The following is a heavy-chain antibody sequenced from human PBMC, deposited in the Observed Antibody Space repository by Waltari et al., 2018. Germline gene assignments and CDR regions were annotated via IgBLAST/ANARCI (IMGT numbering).Heavy chain of an antibody. D-gene: IGHD3-16*01. CDR3: AREKGPYHYYAMDV. CDR2: IYSGGSR. V-gene: IGHV3-66*02. J-gene: IGHJ6*02. Sequence: VHLMESGGGLVQPGGSLRLSCAASGFTVSSNFMSWVRQAPGKGLEWVSVIYSGGSRYFADSVKGRFTISRDNSKNMLYLQMDSLRAEDTAVYYCAREKGPYHYYAMDVWGQGTLVTVSS. CDR1: GFTVSSNF.